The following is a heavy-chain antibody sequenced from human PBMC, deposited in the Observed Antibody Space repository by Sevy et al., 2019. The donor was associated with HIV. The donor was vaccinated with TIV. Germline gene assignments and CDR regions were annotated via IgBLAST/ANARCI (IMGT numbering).Heavy chain of an antibody. Sequence: ASVKVSCKASGYTFTSYGISWVRQAPGQGLEWMGWISAYNGNTNYAQKLQGRVTMTTDTSTSTADMELRSLRSDDTAVYYCARDHLPYCSSTSCYLWFDPWGQGTLVTVSS. J-gene: IGHJ5*02. D-gene: IGHD2-2*01. CDR3: ARDHLPYCSSTSCYLWFDP. CDR2: ISAYNGNT. V-gene: IGHV1-18*01. CDR1: GYTFTSYG.